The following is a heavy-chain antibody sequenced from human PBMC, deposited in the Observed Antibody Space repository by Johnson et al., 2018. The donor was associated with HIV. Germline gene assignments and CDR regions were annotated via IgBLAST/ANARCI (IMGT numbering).Heavy chain of an antibody. CDR1: GFTLSNAW. CDR3: AREVDAVDM. V-gene: IGHV3-15*05. CDR2: IKSKTDGGTT. J-gene: IGHJ3*02. Sequence: VQLVESGGGVVQPGRSLRLSCAASGFTLSNAWMNWVRQAPGKGLELVGRIKSKTDGGTTDYAAPVKGRFTISRDDSKNTLYLQMNSLRAEDTAVYYCAREVDAVDMWGQGTLVTVSS.